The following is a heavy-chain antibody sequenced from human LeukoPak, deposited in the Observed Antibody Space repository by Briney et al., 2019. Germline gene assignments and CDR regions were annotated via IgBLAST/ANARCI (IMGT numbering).Heavy chain of an antibody. CDR1: GLTISNNY. J-gene: IGHJ4*02. V-gene: IGHV3-23*01. CDR2: ISGTGLST. D-gene: IGHD3-10*01. CDR3: ARDWPDYYGSGSTVDY. Sequence: PGGSLRLSCAASGLTISNNYMSWVRQAPGKGLEWVSTISGTGLSTYYADSVKGRFTISRDNSKNTLYLQMNSLRAEDTALYYCARDWPDYYGSGSTVDYWGQGTLVTVSS.